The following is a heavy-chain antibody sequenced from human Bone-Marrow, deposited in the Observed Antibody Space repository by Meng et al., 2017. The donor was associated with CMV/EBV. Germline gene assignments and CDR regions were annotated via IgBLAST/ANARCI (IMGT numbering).Heavy chain of an antibody. CDR2: IYHSGST. D-gene: IGHD5-18*01. Sequence: SETLSLTCTVSGYSISSGYYWGWIRQPPGKGLEWIGSIYHSGSTYYNPSLKSRVTISINTSKNQFSLKLSSVTAAVTAVYYCARHVWFQLNWFDPWGQGTLVTVSS. CDR3: ARHVWFQLNWFDP. J-gene: IGHJ5*02. V-gene: IGHV4-38-2*02. CDR1: GYSISSGYY.